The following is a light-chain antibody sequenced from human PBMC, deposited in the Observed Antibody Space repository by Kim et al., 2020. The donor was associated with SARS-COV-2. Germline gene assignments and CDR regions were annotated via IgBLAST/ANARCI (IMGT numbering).Light chain of an antibody. Sequence: QSVLTQPPSVSATPGQMVSISCSRGSSDIGYNYVSWYQHFPGTAPRLIIFDNTRRPSDIPDRFSGSKSGTSATMDVTWLQSGDEAYDYCGTWNSDVGAAVFGGGTQLTVL. J-gene: IGLJ3*02. CDR1: SSDIGYNY. V-gene: IGLV1-51*01. CDR2: DNT. CDR3: GTWNSDVGAAV.